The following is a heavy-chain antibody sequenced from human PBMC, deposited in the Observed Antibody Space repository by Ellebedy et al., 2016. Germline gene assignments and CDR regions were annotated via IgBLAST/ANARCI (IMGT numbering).Heavy chain of an antibody. V-gene: IGHV1-69*13. CDR1: GGTFSSYA. J-gene: IGHJ6*02. D-gene: IGHD3-3*01. CDR3: ARPSPRPDDHYYYYGMDV. CDR2: IIPIFGTA. Sequence: SVKVSXXASGGTFSSYAISWVRQAPGQGLEWMGGIIPIFGTANYAQKFQGRVTITADESTSTAYMELSSLRSEDTAVYYCARPSPRPDDHYYYYGMDVWGQGTTVTVSS.